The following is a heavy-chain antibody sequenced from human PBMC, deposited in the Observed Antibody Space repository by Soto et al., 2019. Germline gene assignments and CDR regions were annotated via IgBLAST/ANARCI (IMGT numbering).Heavy chain of an antibody. CDR2: IYPGDSGT. CDR3: AASIFYYGMDV. CDR1: GYTFTNYW. V-gene: IGHV5-51*01. Sequence: GGSLKISCKGSGYTFTNYWIGWVRQMPGKGLEWMGIIYPGDSGTKCNPSFQGQVTISADKSITTTYLRWTSLKASDTAIYYCAASIFYYGMDVWGQGTTVTVSS. J-gene: IGHJ6*02.